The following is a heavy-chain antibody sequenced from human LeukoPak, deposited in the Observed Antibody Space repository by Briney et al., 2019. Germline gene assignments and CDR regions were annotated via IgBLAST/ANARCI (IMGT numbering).Heavy chain of an antibody. J-gene: IGHJ4*02. CDR2: MKGDGSHI. V-gene: IGHV3-7*01. CDR3: ARDRGYSYGYCDY. CDR1: GFTFGNFW. Sequence: GGSLRLSCAASGFTFGNFWMSWVRQAPGRGLQWVASMKGDGSHIYYVDSVKGRFTISRDNARNSLYLQMNSLRAEDTAVYYCARDRGYSYGYCDYWGQGTLVTVSS. D-gene: IGHD5-18*01.